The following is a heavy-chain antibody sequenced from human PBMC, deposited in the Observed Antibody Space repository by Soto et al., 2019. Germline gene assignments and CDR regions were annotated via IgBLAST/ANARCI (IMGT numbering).Heavy chain of an antibody. J-gene: IGHJ4*02. CDR2: INHSGST. CDR3: ARGRYGGGAK. V-gene: IGHV4-34*01. Sequence: QGQLQHCGAGLLKPWETLSLTCAGYAESFSGYYWSWIRQPPGKGLEWIGEINHSGSTNYNPSLKSRVTISADTSKNQFSLKLSSVTAADTAVYYCARGRYGGGAKWGQGTLVTVSS. D-gene: IGHD4-17*01. CDR1: AESFSGYY.